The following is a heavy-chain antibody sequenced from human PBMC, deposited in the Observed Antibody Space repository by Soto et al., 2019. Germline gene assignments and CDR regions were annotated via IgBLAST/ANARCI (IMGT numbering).Heavy chain of an antibody. CDR3: ARRWGRTFDY. CDR2: IYYSGST. V-gene: IGHV4-59*08. Sequence: SGTLPLTCTVSGGSISSYYWSWIRQPPGKGLEWIGYIYYSGSTNYNPSLKSRVTISVDTSKNQFSLKLSSVTAADTAVYYCARRWGRTFDYWGQGTLVPVSA. CDR1: GGSISSYY. J-gene: IGHJ4*02. D-gene: IGHD7-27*01.